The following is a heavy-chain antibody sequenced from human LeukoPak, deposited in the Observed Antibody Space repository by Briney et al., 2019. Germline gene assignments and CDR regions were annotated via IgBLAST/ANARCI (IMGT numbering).Heavy chain of an antibody. V-gene: IGHV1-18*01. D-gene: IGHD1-7*01. CDR1: GYTFTSYG. CDR2: ISAYNGNT. J-gene: IGHJ5*02. Sequence: ASVKVSCKASGYTFTSYGISWVRQAPGQGLEWMVWISAYNGNTNYAQKLQGRVTMTTDTSTSTAYMELRSLRSDETAVYYCARDFPNWNYGSGGWFDPWGQGTLVTVSS. CDR3: ARDFPNWNYGSGGWFDP.